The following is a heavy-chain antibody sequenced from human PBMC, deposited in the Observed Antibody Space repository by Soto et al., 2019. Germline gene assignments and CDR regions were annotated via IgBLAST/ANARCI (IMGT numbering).Heavy chain of an antibody. D-gene: IGHD6-6*01. J-gene: IGHJ6*02. CDR2: INPNSGGT. V-gene: IGHV1-2*04. CDR1: GYTFPGYY. Sequence: QVQLVQSGAEVKKPGASVKVSCKASGYTFPGYYMHWVRQAPGQGLEWMGWINPNSGGTNYAQKFQGWVTTTRATTISRAYRDRCRLRSDDTAGYYGARDQAISARPFYYYGMDVWGQGTTVTVS. CDR3: ARDQAISARPFYYYGMDV.